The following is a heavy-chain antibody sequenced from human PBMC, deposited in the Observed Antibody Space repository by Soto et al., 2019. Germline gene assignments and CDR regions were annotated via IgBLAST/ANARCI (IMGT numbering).Heavy chain of an antibody. CDR2: IFYIGST. V-gene: IGHV4-31*03. CDR3: ARSVFP. CDR1: GGSISSGGYY. Sequence: QVQLHESGPELVKPSQTLSLTCTVSGGSISSGGYYWNWIRQHPGKGLEWIGYIFYIGSTYYNPSLKSRVTISVDTSKNQFSLKLNSVTAAATAVYYCARSVFPWGQGTLVTVSS. J-gene: IGHJ5*02.